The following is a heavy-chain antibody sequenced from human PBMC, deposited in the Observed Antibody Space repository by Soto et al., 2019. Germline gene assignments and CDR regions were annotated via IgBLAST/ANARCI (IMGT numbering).Heavy chain of an antibody. V-gene: IGHV1-69*01. J-gene: IGHJ5*02. CDR1: GGTFSSYA. CDR2: IIPILGTA. Sequence: QVQLVQSGAEVKKPGSSVKVSCKASGGTFSSYAISWVRQAPGQGLEWMGGIIPILGTANYAQKFQGRVTITEDESTSTAYMELSSMRSEDTAVYYCARSRGPTYYYDSSGYFNWFDPWGQGTLVTVSS. CDR3: ARSRGPTYYYDSSGYFNWFDP. D-gene: IGHD3-22*01.